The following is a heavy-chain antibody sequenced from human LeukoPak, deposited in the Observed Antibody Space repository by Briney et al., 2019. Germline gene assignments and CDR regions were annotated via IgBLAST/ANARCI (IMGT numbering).Heavy chain of an antibody. J-gene: IGHJ4*02. CDR2: ISYDGSNE. CDR3: ARTYPMFGYAGDY. CDR1: GFTISNYG. D-gene: IGHD3-10*02. Sequence: AGTSLRLSCAGSGFTISNYGLHWDRQAPGKGLEWVTVISYDGSNEHYADSVKGRFTISRDNAKSLMYLQMDSLRAEDTAIYFCARTYPMFGYAGDYWGRGTVVTVSS. V-gene: IGHV3-30-3*01.